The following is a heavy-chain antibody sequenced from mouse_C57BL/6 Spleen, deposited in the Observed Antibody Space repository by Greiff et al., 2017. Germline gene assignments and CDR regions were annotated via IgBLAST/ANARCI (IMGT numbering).Heavy chain of an antibody. J-gene: IGHJ2*01. Sequence: VQLQQSGAELVRPRASVKLSCTASGFNIKDDYMHWVKQRPEQGLEWIGWIDPENGDTEYASKFQGKATIPADTSSNTAYLQISSLTSEDSAVYYCTTGTTVVSDYWGQGTTLTVSS. CDR2: IDPENGDT. CDR3: TTGTTVVSDY. D-gene: IGHD1-1*01. V-gene: IGHV14-4*01. CDR1: GFNIKDDY.